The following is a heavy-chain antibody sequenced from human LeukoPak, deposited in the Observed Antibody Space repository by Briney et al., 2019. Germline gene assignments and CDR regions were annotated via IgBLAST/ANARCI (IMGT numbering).Heavy chain of an antibody. CDR1: GDAINNSSFY. V-gene: IGHV4-39*01. J-gene: IGHJ4*02. CDR3: ARRRRLGPSLDY. CDR2: IYYSGNT. Sequence: SETLSLTCTVSGDAINNSSFYWDWIRQPPGKGLEWIGSIYYSGNTFYKSSLKRRVSISLDTSKNQYSLRVTSLTAADTAVYYCARRRRLGPSLDYWGQGNLVTVSS. D-gene: IGHD1-26*01.